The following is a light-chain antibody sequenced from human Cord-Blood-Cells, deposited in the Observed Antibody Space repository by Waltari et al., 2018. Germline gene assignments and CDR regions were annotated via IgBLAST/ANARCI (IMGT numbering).Light chain of an antibody. V-gene: IGLV2-11*01. CDR3: CSYAGSYTYV. Sequence: QSALTQPRSVSGSPGQSVTISCTGTSSDVGGYNYVSWYQQHPGKAPKLMIYDVSKRPSGGPDRFSGSKSGNTASLPISGLQAEDEADYYCCSYAGSYTYVFGTGTKVTVL. J-gene: IGLJ1*01. CDR2: DVS. CDR1: SSDVGGYNY.